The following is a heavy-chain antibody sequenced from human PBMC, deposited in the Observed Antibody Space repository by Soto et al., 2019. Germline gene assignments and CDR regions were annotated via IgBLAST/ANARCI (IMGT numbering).Heavy chain of an antibody. J-gene: IGHJ6*02. CDR2: IYYSGST. V-gene: IGHV4-59*01. CDR1: GGSISSYY. D-gene: IGHD2-2*01. CDR3: ARDWAHSGGGYQLLNGMDV. Sequence: SETLSLTCTVSGGSISSYYWSWIRQPPGKGLEWIGYIYYSGSTNYNPSLKSRVTISVDTSKNQFSLKLSSVTAADTAVYYCARDWAHSGGGYQLLNGMDVWGQGTTVTVSS.